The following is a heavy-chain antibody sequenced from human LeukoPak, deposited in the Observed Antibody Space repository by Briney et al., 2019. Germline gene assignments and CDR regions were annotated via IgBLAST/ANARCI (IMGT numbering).Heavy chain of an antibody. Sequence: PSETLSLTCAVYGGSFSGYYWSWLRQPPGKGLEWIGEINHSGSTNYNPSLKSQVTIPVDTSKNQFSLKLSSVTAADTAVYYCARGLYLLLLYDILTGYANWFDPWGQGTLVTVSS. CDR1: GGSFSGYY. D-gene: IGHD3-9*01. CDR3: ARGLYLLLLYDILTGYANWFDP. J-gene: IGHJ5*02. V-gene: IGHV4-34*01. CDR2: INHSGST.